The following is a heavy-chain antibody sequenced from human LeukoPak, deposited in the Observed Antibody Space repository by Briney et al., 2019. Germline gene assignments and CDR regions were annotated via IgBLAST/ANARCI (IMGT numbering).Heavy chain of an antibody. CDR2: IYYSGST. J-gene: IGHJ4*02. Sequence: SETLSLTCTVSGGSISSYYWSWIRQPPGKGLEWIGYIYYSGSTNYNPSLRSRVTISVDTSKNQFSLKLSSVTAADTAVYYCARVIEDGYNYAFDYWGQGTLVTVSS. V-gene: IGHV4-59*01. CDR3: ARVIEDGYNYAFDY. D-gene: IGHD5-24*01. CDR1: GGSISSYY.